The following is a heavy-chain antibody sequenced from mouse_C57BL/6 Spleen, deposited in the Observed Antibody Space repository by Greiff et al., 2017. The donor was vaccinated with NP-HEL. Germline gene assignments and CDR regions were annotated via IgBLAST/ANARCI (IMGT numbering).Heavy chain of an antibody. CDR1: GFTFSSYG. CDR2: ISSGGSYT. Sequence: EVHLVESGGDLVKPGGSLKLSCAASGFTFSSYGLSWVRQTPDKRLEWVATISSGGSYTYYPDRVKGRFTISRDNAKNTLYLQMSSLKSEDTAMYYCATSPYDYDEEVYAMDYWGQGTSVTVSS. V-gene: IGHV5-6*01. J-gene: IGHJ4*01. CDR3: ATSPYDYDEEVYAMDY. D-gene: IGHD2-4*01.